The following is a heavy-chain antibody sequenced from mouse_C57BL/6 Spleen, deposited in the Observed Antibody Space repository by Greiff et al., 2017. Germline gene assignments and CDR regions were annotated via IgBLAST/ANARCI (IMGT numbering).Heavy chain of an antibody. D-gene: IGHD2-3*01. Sequence: QVHVKQSGAELVKPGASVKLSCKASGYTFTSYWMHWVKQRPGQGLEWIGMIHPNSGSTNYNEKFKSKATLTVDKSSSTAYMQLRSLTSEDSAVDYCARKGDGSYYFDYWGQGTTLTVSS. CDR2: IHPNSGST. V-gene: IGHV1-64*01. J-gene: IGHJ2*01. CDR1: GYTFTSYW. CDR3: ARKGDGSYYFDY.